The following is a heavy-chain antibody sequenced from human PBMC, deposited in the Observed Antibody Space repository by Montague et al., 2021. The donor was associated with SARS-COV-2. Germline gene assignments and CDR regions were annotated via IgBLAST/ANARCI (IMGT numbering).Heavy chain of an antibody. CDR2: ISYDGSNK. Sequence: SLRLSCAASGFTFSSYGMHWVRQAPGKGLEWVAVISYDGSNKYYADSVKGRFTISRDNSKNTLYLQMNSLRAEDTAVYYCAKGFYSGIVVVPAAMPWFDHWGQGTLVTVSS. D-gene: IGHD2-2*01. J-gene: IGHJ5*02. V-gene: IGHV3-30*18. CDR3: AKGFYSGIVVVPAAMPWFDH. CDR1: GFTFSSYG.